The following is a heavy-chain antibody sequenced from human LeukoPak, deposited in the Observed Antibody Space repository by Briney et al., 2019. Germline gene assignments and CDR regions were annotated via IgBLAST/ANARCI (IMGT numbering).Heavy chain of an antibody. CDR1: GGSISSGGYS. V-gene: IGHV4-30-2*01. Sequence: PSQTLSLTCAVSGGSISSGGYSWSWIRQPPGKGLEWIGYIYHSGSTYYNPSLKSRVTISVDRSKNQFSLKLSSVTAADTAVYYCARDGDPIAVAGYFDYWGQGTLVTVSS. CDR3: ARDGDPIAVAGYFDY. CDR2: IYHSGST. J-gene: IGHJ4*02. D-gene: IGHD6-19*01.